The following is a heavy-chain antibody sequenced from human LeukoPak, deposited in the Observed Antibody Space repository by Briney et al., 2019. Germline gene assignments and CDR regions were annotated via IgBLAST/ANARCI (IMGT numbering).Heavy chain of an antibody. CDR3: TRVPSYGSGSYYFDY. CDR1: GFTFGDYA. V-gene: IGHV3-49*04. Sequence: GGSLRLSCTASGFTFGDYAMSWVRQAPGKGLEWVGFIRSKAYGGTTEYAASVKGRFTISRDDSKSIAYLQMNSLKTEDTAVYYCTRVPSYGSGSYYFDYRGQGTLVTVSS. J-gene: IGHJ4*02. CDR2: IRSKAYGGTT. D-gene: IGHD3-10*01.